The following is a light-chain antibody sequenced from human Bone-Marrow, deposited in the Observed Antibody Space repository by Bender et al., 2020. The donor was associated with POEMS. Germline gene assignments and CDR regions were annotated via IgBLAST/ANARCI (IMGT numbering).Light chain of an antibody. Sequence: QSALTQPASVSGSPGQSITISCTGTSSDVGGYNYVSWYQQYPGKSPKLILYVVTNRPSGVSNRFSGSKSGNTASLTISGLQAEDEADYYCSSYTDTTTLFGGGTKLTFL. CDR3: SSYTDTTTL. CDR2: VVT. J-gene: IGLJ2*01. V-gene: IGLV2-14*03. CDR1: SSDVGGYNY.